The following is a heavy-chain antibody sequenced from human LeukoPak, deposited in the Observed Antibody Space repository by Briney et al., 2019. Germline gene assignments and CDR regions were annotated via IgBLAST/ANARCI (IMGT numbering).Heavy chain of an antibody. CDR1: GGSISSGDYY. CDR2: IYYSGST. D-gene: IGHD2-2*01. CDR3: ARPYCSSTSCYSPHAFDI. V-gene: IGHV4-30-4*01. J-gene: IGHJ3*02. Sequence: PSETLSLTCTVSGGSISSGDYYWSWIRQPPGKGLEWIGYIYYSGSTYYNPSLKSRVTISVDTSKNQFSLKLSSVTAADTAVYYCARPYCSSTSCYSPHAFDIWGQGTMVTVSS.